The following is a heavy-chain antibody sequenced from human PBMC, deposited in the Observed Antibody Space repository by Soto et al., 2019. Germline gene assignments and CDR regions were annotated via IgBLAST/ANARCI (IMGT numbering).Heavy chain of an antibody. J-gene: IGHJ4*02. CDR2: ISAYNGNT. D-gene: IGHD2-8*02. CDR3: ARGWCGLAEY. Sequence: QVQLVQSGAEVKKTGASVKVSCKASGYTFTSYGITWVRQAPGQGLEGMGWISAYNGNTTYVQKFQGRVTMTTDTSTSTAYMELRSLRSDDTSGYYCARGWCGLAEYGGQGNLVTVSS. V-gene: IGHV1-18*01. CDR1: GYTFTSYG.